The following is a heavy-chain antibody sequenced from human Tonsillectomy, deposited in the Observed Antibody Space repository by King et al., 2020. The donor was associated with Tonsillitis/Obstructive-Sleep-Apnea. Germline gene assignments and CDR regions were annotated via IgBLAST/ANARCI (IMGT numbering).Heavy chain of an antibody. CDR1: CGSFSGYY. J-gene: IGHJ4*02. CDR2: INHSGST. V-gene: IGHV4-34*01. CDR3: AVYCSSTSCGYFDY. D-gene: IGHD2-2*01. Sequence: VQLQQWGAGLLKPSETLSLTCAVYCGSFSGYYWSWIRQPPGKGLEWIGEINHSGSTNYNPSLKSRVTISVDTSKNQFSLKLSSVTAADTAVYYCAVYCSSTSCGYFDYWGQGTLVTVSS.